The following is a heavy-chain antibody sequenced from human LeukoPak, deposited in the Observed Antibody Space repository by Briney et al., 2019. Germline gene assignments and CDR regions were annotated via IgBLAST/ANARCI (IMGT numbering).Heavy chain of an antibody. D-gene: IGHD2-2*01. CDR1: GGTFSSYA. J-gene: IGHJ5*02. V-gene: IGHV1-69*13. Sequence: SVKVSCKASGGTFSSYAISWVRQAPGQGLEWMGGIIPIFGTANYAQKFQGRVTITADESTSTAYMELSSLRSEDTAVYYCASSAMPTNWFDPWGQGTLVTVSS. CDR2: IIPIFGTA. CDR3: ASSAMPTNWFDP.